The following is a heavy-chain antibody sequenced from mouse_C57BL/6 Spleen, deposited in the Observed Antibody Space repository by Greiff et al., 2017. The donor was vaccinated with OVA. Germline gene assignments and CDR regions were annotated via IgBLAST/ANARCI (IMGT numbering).Heavy chain of an antibody. CDR1: GYTFTSYW. D-gene: IGHD2-5*01. V-gene: IGHV1-7*01. CDR2: INPSSGYT. Sequence: QVQLQQSGAELAKPGASVKLSCKASGYTFTSYWMHWVKQRPGQGLEWIGYINPSSGYTKYNQKVKDKATLTADKSSNTAYMQLSSLTYEDSAVYYCAIYSNYEDYYAMDYWGQGTSVTVSS. CDR3: AIYSNYEDYYAMDY. J-gene: IGHJ4*01.